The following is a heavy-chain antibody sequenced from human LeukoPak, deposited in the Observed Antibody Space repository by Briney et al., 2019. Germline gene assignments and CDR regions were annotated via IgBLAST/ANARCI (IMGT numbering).Heavy chain of an antibody. J-gene: IGHJ6*02. Sequence: ASVKVSYKASGYTFTSFAISWVRQAPGQGLEWLGGISAYIGNTNYAQKLQGRVTMTTDTSTSTDYMELRSLGSDDTAGYYCARHTLPYSSGWYRSQSYYYYYGMDVWRQGTTVTVSS. V-gene: IGHV1-18*01. CDR2: ISAYIGNT. CDR1: GYTFTSFA. CDR3: ARHTLPYSSGWYRSQSYYYYYGMDV. D-gene: IGHD6-19*01.